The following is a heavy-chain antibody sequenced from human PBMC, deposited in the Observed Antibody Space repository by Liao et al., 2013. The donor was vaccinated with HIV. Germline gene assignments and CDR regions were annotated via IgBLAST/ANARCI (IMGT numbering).Heavy chain of an antibody. D-gene: IGHD1-26*01. CDR3: ARGEWERGTPYYYYYYMDV. CDR1: GASVSTYH. J-gene: IGHJ6*03. V-gene: IGHV4-4*07. Sequence: QVQLQQSGPGLVKPSETLSLTCTVSGASVSTYHWSWIRQSAEKGLEWIGRVHVSGTTTYNPSLRDRLIMSVDTSKNQFSLNLRSVTAADTAIYYCARGEWERGTPYYYYYYMDVWGKGTTVTVSS. CDR2: VHVSGTT.